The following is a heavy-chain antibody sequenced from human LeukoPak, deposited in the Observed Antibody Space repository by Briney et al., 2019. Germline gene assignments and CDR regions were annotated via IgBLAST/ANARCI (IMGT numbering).Heavy chain of an antibody. J-gene: IGHJ4*02. V-gene: IGHV3-23*01. Sequence: PGGSLRLSCAASGFTLSSCAMSWVRQAPGKGLEWVSGLGGGGSIIYADSVMGRFTISRDNSKNTLYLHMDSLRAEDTAIYYCAKRGAATATRYFDYWGQGTLVTVSS. CDR2: LGGGGSI. D-gene: IGHD2-15*01. CDR3: AKRGAATATRYFDY. CDR1: GFTLSSCA.